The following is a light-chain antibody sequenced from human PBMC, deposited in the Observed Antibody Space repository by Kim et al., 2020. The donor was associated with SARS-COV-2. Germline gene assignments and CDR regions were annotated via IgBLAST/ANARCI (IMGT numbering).Light chain of an antibody. J-gene: IGLJ1*01. Sequence: RVPISCTGSSSNIGAGYDVHWYQHLPGTVPKLLIFGNTNRPSGVPDRFSGSKSGTSASLAITGLQAEDEADYYCQSYDSSLTGFVFGTGTKVTVL. CDR3: QSYDSSLTGFV. CDR2: GNT. CDR1: SSNIGAGYD. V-gene: IGLV1-40*01.